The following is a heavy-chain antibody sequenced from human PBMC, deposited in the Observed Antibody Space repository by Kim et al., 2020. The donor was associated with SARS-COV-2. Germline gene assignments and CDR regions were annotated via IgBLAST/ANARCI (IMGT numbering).Heavy chain of an antibody. CDR1: GFIFSNYG. D-gene: IGHD3-9*01. Sequence: GGSLRLSCAASGFIFSNYGMHWVRQAPGKGLEWVAVISFDGSNKYYADSVKGRFTISRDNSKNTLYLQMNSLRAEDTAVYYCAKENTDYDILTGYYSAYLDYWGQGTLVTVSS. CDR2: ISFDGSNK. CDR3: AKENTDYDILTGYYSAYLDY. V-gene: IGHV3-30*18. J-gene: IGHJ4*02.